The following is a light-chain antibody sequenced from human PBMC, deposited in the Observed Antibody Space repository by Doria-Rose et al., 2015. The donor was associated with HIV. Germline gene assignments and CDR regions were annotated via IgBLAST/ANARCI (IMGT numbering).Light chain of an antibody. CDR1: SSDLSGYNS. J-gene: IGLJ2*01. Sequence: QPVLTQSASLSGSPGQSITISCKGTSSDLSGYNSVSWYQQYPGKAPKVIIYDVIRRPSDVSYRFSASKSGSTASLTISGLQPEDEAYYYCNSYTASGHVVFGGGTKLTVL. CDR2: DVI. V-gene: IGLV2-14*03. CDR3: NSYTASGHVV.